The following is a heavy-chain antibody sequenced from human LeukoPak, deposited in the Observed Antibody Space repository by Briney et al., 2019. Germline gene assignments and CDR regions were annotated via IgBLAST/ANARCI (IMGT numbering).Heavy chain of an antibody. D-gene: IGHD3-10*01. V-gene: IGHV6-1*01. J-gene: IGHJ5*02. CDR1: GDSVSSNNAA. Sequence: SQTLSLTCAISGDSVSSNNAAWNWIRQSPSRGLEWLGRTYYRSRWYNDYAVSVRSRITINPDTSKNQFSLQPNSVTPEDTAVYYCAKEGTMIRGVRNWFDPWGQGTLVTVSS. CDR3: AKEGTMIRGVRNWFDP. CDR2: TYYRSRWYN.